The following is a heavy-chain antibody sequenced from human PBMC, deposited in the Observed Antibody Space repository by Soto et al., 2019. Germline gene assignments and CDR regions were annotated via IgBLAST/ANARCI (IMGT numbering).Heavy chain of an antibody. J-gene: IGHJ4*02. CDR3: ARDTAPAYVWGSYREIISEFDY. Sequence: KTGGSLRLSCAASGFTFSSYSMNWVRQAPGKGLEWVSSISSSSSYIYYADSVKGRFTISRDNAKNSLYLQMNSLRAEDTAVYYCARDTAPAYVWGSYREIISEFDYWGQGTLVTVSS. V-gene: IGHV3-21*01. CDR2: ISSSSSYI. D-gene: IGHD3-16*02. CDR1: GFTFSSYS.